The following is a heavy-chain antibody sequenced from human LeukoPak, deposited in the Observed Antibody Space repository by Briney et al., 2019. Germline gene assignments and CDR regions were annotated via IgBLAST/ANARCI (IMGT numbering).Heavy chain of an antibody. D-gene: IGHD6-25*01. CDR2: VYRDGNT. CDR1: GGSISSYY. Sequence: PSETLSLTCTVSGGSISSYYWGWIRQPPGKGLEWVANVYRDGNTYYSPSLESRVTISVDTSKNLFSLKLSSLSAADTAVYYCVRLAALRGFYYYMDVWGKGTAVTVSS. J-gene: IGHJ6*03. V-gene: IGHV4-59*08. CDR3: VRLAALRGFYYYMDV.